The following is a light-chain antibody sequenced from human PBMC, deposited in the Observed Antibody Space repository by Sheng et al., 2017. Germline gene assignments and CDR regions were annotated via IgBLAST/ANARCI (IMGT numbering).Light chain of an antibody. CDR1: QSISSW. CDR3: LQTHDFPLT. CDR2: KAS. V-gene: IGKV1-5*03. Sequence: DIQMTQSPSTLSASVGDRVTITCRASQSISSWLAWYQQKPGKAPKLLIYKASSLESGVPSRFSGSGSGTEFTLTISSLQPDDFATYYCLQTHDFPLTFGGGTKVEIK. J-gene: IGKJ4*01.